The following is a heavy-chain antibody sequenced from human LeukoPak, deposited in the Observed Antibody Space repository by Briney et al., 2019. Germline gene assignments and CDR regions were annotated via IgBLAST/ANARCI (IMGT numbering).Heavy chain of an antibody. CDR1: GFTFSSYW. V-gene: IGHV3-7*03. CDR2: IKEDGSEK. CDR3: AKGSSPFDY. J-gene: IGHJ4*02. D-gene: IGHD6-13*01. Sequence: PGGSLRLSCAASGFTFSSYWMSWVRQAPGKGLEWVANIKEDGSEKYYVDSVKGRFTISRDNSKNTLYLQMNSLRAEDTAVYYCAKGSSPFDYWGQGTLVTVSS.